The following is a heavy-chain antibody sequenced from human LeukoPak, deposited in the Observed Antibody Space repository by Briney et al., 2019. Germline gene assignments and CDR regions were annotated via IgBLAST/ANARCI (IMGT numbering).Heavy chain of an antibody. D-gene: IGHD3-10*01. V-gene: IGHV3-30*18. CDR1: GFTFSSYG. Sequence: PGGSLRLSCAASGFTFSSYGMHWVRQAPGKGLEWVAVISYDGSNKYYADSVKGRFTISRDNSNNTLYLQMNSLRAEDTAVYYCANGVYGSGSFIDYWGQGTLVTVSS. J-gene: IGHJ4*02. CDR2: ISYDGSNK. CDR3: ANGVYGSGSFIDY.